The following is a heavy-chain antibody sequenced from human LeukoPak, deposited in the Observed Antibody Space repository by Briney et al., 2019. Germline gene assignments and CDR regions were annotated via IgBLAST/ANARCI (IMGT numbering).Heavy chain of an antibody. CDR3: ARGETGRDSSGYFGY. Sequence: ASVKVSCKASGYTFTDHYIHWVRQAPGQGLEWMGWTNPNSGGTNYAQKFQGRVTMTRDTSISTAYMELTRLRSDDTAVYYCARGETGRDSSGYFGYWGQGTLVTVSS. CDR2: TNPNSGGT. CDR1: GYTFTDHY. V-gene: IGHV1-2*02. D-gene: IGHD3-22*01. J-gene: IGHJ4*02.